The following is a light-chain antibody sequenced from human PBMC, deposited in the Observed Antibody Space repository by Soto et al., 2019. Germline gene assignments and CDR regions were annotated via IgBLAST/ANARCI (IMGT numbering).Light chain of an antibody. Sequence: QLVLTQPPSASGTPGQRVTISCSGSSSNIGSNTVNGYQQLPGTAPKLLSYSNNQRPSGVPDRFSGSKSGTSASLAISGLQSEDEADYYCAAWDDGLNGYVFGTGTKVTV. V-gene: IGLV1-44*01. CDR1: SSNIGSNT. CDR3: AAWDDGLNGYV. CDR2: SNN. J-gene: IGLJ1*01.